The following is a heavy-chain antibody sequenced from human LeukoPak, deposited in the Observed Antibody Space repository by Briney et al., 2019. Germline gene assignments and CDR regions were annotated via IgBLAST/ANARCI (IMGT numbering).Heavy chain of an antibody. Sequence: SVKVSCKASGGTFSSYAISWVRQAPGQGLGWMGGIIPIFGTANYAQKFQGRVTITADKSTSTAYMELSSLRSEDTAVYYCARGAALQLWFSYWGQGTLVTVSS. CDR3: ARGAALQLWFSY. D-gene: IGHD5-18*01. V-gene: IGHV1-69*06. CDR1: GGTFSSYA. CDR2: IIPIFGTA. J-gene: IGHJ4*02.